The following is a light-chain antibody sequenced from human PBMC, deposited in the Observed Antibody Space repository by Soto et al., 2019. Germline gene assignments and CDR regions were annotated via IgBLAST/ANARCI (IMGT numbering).Light chain of an antibody. J-gene: IGLJ1*01. CDR1: SSNIGAGYD. CDR2: GNS. Sequence: QSVLTQPPSVSGAPGQRVTISCSGSSSNIGAGYDVNWYRQLPGTAPKLLIYGNSDRPSGVPDRFSGSKSGTSASLAITGLQAEDEADYFCQSYDRSLRTYVFXTGTKGTVL. V-gene: IGLV1-40*01. CDR3: QSYDRSLRTYV.